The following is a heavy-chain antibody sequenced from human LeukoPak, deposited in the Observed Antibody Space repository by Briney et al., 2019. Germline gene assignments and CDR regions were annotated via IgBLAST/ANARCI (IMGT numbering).Heavy chain of an antibody. Sequence: GGSLRLSCAASGFTFSSYWMNWARQAPGKGLEWVASINHNGNVNYYVDSVKGRFTISRDNSKNTLYLQMNSLRAEDTAVYYCAKDRCGGDCYPAFDYWGQGTLVTVSS. CDR1: GFTFSSYW. CDR2: INHNGNVN. J-gene: IGHJ4*02. V-gene: IGHV3-7*03. D-gene: IGHD2-21*02. CDR3: AKDRCGGDCYPAFDY.